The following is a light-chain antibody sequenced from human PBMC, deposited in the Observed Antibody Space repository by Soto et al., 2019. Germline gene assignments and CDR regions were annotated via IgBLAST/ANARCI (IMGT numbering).Light chain of an antibody. CDR1: QSISTS. Sequence: DIQMTQSPSTLSASAGDRVTITCRASQSISTSLAWYQQKPGKAPNVLLYKASSLQTGVPSRFSGSGSGTEFTLTISSLQPDDFATYYCQQYKSYPVTFGGGTKVEIK. J-gene: IGKJ4*01. V-gene: IGKV1-5*03. CDR2: KAS. CDR3: QQYKSYPVT.